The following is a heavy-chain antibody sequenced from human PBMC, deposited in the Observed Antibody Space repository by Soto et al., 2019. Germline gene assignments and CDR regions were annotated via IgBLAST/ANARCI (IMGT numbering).Heavy chain of an antibody. Sequence: PGESLKSSCKGSAYSFAGYWITWVRQKPGKGLEWMGRIDPSDSQTYYSPSFRGHVTISATKSITTVFLQWSSLRASDTAMYYCARQIYDSDTGPNFQYYFDSWGQGTPVTVSS. CDR1: AYSFAGYW. J-gene: IGHJ4*02. V-gene: IGHV5-10-1*01. CDR2: IDPSDSQT. CDR3: ARQIYDSDTGPNFQYYFDS. D-gene: IGHD3-22*01.